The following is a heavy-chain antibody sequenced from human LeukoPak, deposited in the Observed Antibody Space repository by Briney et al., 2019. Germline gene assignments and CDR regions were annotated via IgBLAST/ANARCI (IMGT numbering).Heavy chain of an antibody. CDR2: IKQDGSDT. J-gene: IGHJ4*02. D-gene: IGHD1-26*01. CDR1: GFGFSSYW. CDR3: ARAVRGTRDTY. V-gene: IGHV3-7*04. Sequence: GGSLRLSCAASGFGFSSYWMAWVRQAPGKGLEWLASIKQDGSDTYYVDSVRGRFTISRDNAKNSLYLQMNSLRAEDTAVYYCARAVRGTRDTYWGQGTLVTVSS.